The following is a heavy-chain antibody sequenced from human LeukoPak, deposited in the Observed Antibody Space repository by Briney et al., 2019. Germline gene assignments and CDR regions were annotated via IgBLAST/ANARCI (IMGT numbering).Heavy chain of an antibody. J-gene: IGHJ4*02. CDR2: ISGSGGRT. V-gene: IGHV3-23*01. CDR3: AKDGYTEWLGLYYFDY. CDR1: GFRFNTFW. Sequence: GGSLRLSCAASGFRFNTFWMSWVRQAPGKGLGWVSGISGSGGRTYYADFVKGRFTISRDNSKNTLFLQMNSLRAEDTAVYYCAKDGYTEWLGLYYFDYWGQGTLVTVSS. D-gene: IGHD6-19*01.